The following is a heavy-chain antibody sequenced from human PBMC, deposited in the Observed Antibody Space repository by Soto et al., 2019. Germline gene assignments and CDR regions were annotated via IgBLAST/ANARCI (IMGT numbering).Heavy chain of an antibody. CDR3: ARDHPHSYGVYYFDY. CDR1: GGSISSYY. CDR2: IYYSGST. J-gene: IGHJ4*02. V-gene: IGHV4-59*01. D-gene: IGHD5-18*01. Sequence: SETLSLTCTVSGGSISSYYWSWIRQPPGKGLGWIGYIYYSGSTNYNPSLKSRVTISIDTSKNQVSLKVNSVTAADTAVYYCARDHPHSYGVYYFDYWGQGTPVT.